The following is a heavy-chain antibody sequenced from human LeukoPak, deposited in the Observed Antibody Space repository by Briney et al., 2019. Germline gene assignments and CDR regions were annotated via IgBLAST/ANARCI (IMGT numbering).Heavy chain of an antibody. Sequence: GGSLRLSCAASGFTFSSSAMSWVRQAPGKGLEWLSGISGGGGGTYYADSVKGRFTISRDDSKNTLYLQMHSLRAEDTAVYYCAKSGGSSGWLYWGQGTLVTASS. CDR1: GFTFSSSA. V-gene: IGHV3-23*01. D-gene: IGHD6-19*01. CDR3: AKSGGSSGWLY. J-gene: IGHJ4*02. CDR2: ISGGGGGT.